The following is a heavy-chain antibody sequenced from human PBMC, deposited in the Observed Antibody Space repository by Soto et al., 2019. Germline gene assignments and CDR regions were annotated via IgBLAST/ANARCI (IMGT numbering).Heavy chain of an antibody. Sequence: ASETLSLTCAVYGGSFSGYYWSWIRQPPGKGLEWIGEINHSGSTNYNPSLKSRVTISVDTSKNQFSLKLSSVTAADTAVYYCARGGLYRDYLDYYYYYMDVWGKGTTVTVSS. D-gene: IGHD3-16*02. CDR3: ARGGLYRDYLDYYYYYMDV. CDR2: INHSGST. J-gene: IGHJ6*03. V-gene: IGHV4-34*01. CDR1: GGSFSGYY.